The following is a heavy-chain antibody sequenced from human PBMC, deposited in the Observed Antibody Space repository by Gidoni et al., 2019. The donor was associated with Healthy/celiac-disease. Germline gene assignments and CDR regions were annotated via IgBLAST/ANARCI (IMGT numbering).Heavy chain of an antibody. J-gene: IGHJ4*02. CDR1: GLNFSSYA. CDR3: ARSTLGSGCFDY. V-gene: IGHV3-30*01. Sequence: QVQLVESGGGVVQPGRSLRLSCAASGLNFSSYAMHWVRQAPGKGLEWVAVISYDGSNKYYADSVKGRFTISRDNSKNTLYLQMNSLRAEDTAVYYCARSTLGSGCFDYWGQGTLVTVSS. CDR2: ISYDGSNK. D-gene: IGHD5-12*01.